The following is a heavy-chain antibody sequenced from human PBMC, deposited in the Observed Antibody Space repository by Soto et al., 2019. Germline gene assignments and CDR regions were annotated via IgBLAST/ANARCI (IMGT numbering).Heavy chain of an antibody. J-gene: IGHJ3*02. Sequence: GGSLRLSCAASGFTFSSYSMNWVRQAPGKGLEWVLSISSSSSYIYYADSVKGRFTISRDNAKSSLYLQMNSLRADDTAVYYCARSGLLLSSTWYGVFDIWGQGTMVTVSS. D-gene: IGHD6-13*01. CDR3: ARSGLLLSSTWYGVFDI. CDR2: ISSSSSYI. V-gene: IGHV3-21*06. CDR1: GFTFSSYS.